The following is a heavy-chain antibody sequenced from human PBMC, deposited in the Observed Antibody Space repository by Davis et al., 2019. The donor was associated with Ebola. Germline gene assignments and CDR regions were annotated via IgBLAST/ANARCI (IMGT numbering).Heavy chain of an antibody. V-gene: IGHV5-51*01. Sequence: PGGSLRLSCKGSGYSFTNYWIGWVRQMPGKGLEWMGIIYPGDSNTRYSPSFQGQVTISADKSISTAYLQWSSLKASDTAMYYCARSSAGTTENWFDPWGQGTLVTVSS. CDR2: IYPGDSNT. J-gene: IGHJ5*02. CDR1: GYSFTNYW. CDR3: ARSSAGTTENWFDP. D-gene: IGHD1-7*01.